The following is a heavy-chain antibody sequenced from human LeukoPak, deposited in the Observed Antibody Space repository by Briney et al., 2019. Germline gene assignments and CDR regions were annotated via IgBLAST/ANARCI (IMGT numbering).Heavy chain of an antibody. V-gene: IGHV3-53*01. CDR2: IFPDGQT. CDR3: ARANPVYGDFDY. J-gene: IGHJ4*02. CDR1: GLTVNDNY. Sequence: SGGSLRLSCALSGLTVNDNYMSWVRQAPGKGLEWVSLIFPDGQTYYADFVQGRFSISRDMSRNILFLDMSSLRAEDTAVFFCARANPVYGDFDYWGQGTLVTVPS. D-gene: IGHD4-17*01.